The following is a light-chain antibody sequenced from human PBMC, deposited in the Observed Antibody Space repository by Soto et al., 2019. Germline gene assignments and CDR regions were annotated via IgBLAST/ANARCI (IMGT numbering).Light chain of an antibody. Sequence: DIQMTQSPSTLYASVGDRVIITCRASQSISSWLAWYQQKPGKAPNLLIYKASSLEGGVPSRFSGSGSGTEFTLTISSLQPDDFATYYCQQYNSSPYTFGQGTKLEIK. J-gene: IGKJ2*01. V-gene: IGKV1-5*03. CDR3: QQYNSSPYT. CDR2: KAS. CDR1: QSISSW.